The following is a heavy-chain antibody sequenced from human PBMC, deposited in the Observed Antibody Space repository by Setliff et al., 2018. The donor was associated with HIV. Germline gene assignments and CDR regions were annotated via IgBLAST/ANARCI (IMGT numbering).Heavy chain of an antibody. CDR1: GGSISSSRYY. V-gene: IGHV4-39*01. Sequence: PSETLSLTCTVSGGSISSSRYYWGWIRQPPGKGLEWIASIYFSGNTRYNPSLKSRVTISVDTSKNQFSLRLSSVTAADTAVYYCARGTSGGHSSGYYYFDYWGHGTLVTVSS. CDR2: IYFSGNT. CDR3: ARGTSGGHSSGYYYFDY. J-gene: IGHJ4*01. D-gene: IGHD3-22*01.